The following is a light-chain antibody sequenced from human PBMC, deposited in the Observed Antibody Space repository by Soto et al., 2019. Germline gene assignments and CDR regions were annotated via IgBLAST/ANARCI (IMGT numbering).Light chain of an antibody. CDR2: KTN. CDR1: SDSVSTTNS. J-gene: IGLJ3*02. V-gene: IGLV8-61*01. Sequence: QTVVTQEPSFSVSPGGTVTLTCGLSSDSVSTTNSPGWYQQTPGQPPRTLIYKTNIRSSGVPDRFSGSIRGNKAALTITGAQTDDESDNYCVLYVDYGILVFGGGTKVTVL. CDR3: VLYVDYGILV.